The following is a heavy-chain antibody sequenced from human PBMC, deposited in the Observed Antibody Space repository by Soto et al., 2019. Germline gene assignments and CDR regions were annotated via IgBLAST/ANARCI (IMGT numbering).Heavy chain of an antibody. D-gene: IGHD1-1*01. Sequence: ASVKVSCKASGGTFSSYAISWVRQAPGQGLEWMGGIIPIFGTANYAQKFQGRVTITADESTSTAYMELSSLRSEDTAVYYCARDKLGKGEAYYFDYWGQGTLVTVSS. J-gene: IGHJ4*02. V-gene: IGHV1-69*13. CDR3: ARDKLGKGEAYYFDY. CDR2: IIPIFGTA. CDR1: GGTFSSYA.